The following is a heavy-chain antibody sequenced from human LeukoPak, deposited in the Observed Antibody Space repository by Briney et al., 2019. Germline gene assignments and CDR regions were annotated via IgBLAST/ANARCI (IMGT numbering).Heavy chain of an antibody. CDR3: ARDWGIAGATRALGHFVY. D-gene: IGHD1-26*01. CDR2: IYTSGST. J-gene: IGHJ4*02. V-gene: IGHV4-4*07. CDR1: GVSISSYY. Sequence: SETLSLTCTVSGVSISSYYWNWIRQPAGKGLEWIGRIYTSGSTNYNPSLKSRVTMSVDTSKNQFSLKLSSVTAADTAVYYCARDWGIAGATRALGHFVYWGQGTLVTVSS.